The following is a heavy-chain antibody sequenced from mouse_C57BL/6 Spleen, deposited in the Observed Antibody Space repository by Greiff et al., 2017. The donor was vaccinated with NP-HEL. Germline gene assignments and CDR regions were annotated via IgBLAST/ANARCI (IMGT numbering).Heavy chain of an antibody. Sequence: QVQLQQSGAELVKPGASVKLSCKASGYTFTSYWMHWVKQRPGQGLEWIGMIHPNSGSTNYNEKFKSKATLTVDKSSSTAYMQLSSLTSEDSAVYYCARGIYYDYADAMDYWGQGTSVTVSS. V-gene: IGHV1-64*01. CDR2: IHPNSGST. CDR3: ARGIYYDYADAMDY. D-gene: IGHD2-4*01. J-gene: IGHJ4*01. CDR1: GYTFTSYW.